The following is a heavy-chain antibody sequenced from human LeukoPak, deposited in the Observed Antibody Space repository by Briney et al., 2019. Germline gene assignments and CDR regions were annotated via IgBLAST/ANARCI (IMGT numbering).Heavy chain of an antibody. CDR2: IIPIFGTA. V-gene: IGHV1-69*05. Sequence: ASVKVSCKASGGTFSSYAISWVRQAPGRGLEWMGGIIPIFGTANYAQKFQGRVTITTDESTSTAYMELSSLRSEDTAVYYGARAFYYYGSGSYPPYYYYYMDVWGKGTTVTVSS. CDR1: GGTFSSYA. J-gene: IGHJ6*03. CDR3: ARAFYYYGSGSYPPYYYYYMDV. D-gene: IGHD3-10*01.